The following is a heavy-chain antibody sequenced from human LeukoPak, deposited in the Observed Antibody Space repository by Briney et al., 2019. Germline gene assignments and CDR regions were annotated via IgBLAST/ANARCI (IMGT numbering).Heavy chain of an antibody. D-gene: IGHD6-13*01. Sequence: ASVKFSCKASGYTFTSYAMNWVRQAPGQGLEWMGWINTNTGNPTYAQGFTGRFVFSLDTSVSTAYLQISSLKAEDTAVYYCARELTLWAQQLARAPFDYWGQGTLVTVSS. CDR2: INTNTGNP. CDR3: ARELTLWAQQLARAPFDY. J-gene: IGHJ4*02. V-gene: IGHV7-4-1*02. CDR1: GYTFTSYA.